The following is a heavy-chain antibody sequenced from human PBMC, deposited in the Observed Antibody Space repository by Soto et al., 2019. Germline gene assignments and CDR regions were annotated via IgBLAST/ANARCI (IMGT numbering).Heavy chain of an antibody. J-gene: IGHJ4*02. D-gene: IGHD5-12*01. CDR3: VRGKSYSVYDF. CDR2: IYPSGSA. Sequence: SETLSLTCSFSWGSMIGHAWVWIRQAAGKGLEWIGHIYPSGSASYNPTLRGRVTMSLDSSHNHLFLNLTSATTADTAVYYCVRGKSYSVYDFWGPGTLVTV. CDR1: WGSMIGHA. V-gene: IGHV4-4*07.